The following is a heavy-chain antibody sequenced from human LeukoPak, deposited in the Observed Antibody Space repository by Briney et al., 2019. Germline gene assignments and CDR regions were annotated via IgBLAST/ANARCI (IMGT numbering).Heavy chain of an antibody. V-gene: IGHV3-23*01. Sequence: GGSLRLSCAVSGFTFSTYAMSWVRQAPGKGLEWISAVRGSGSDTYYADSVKGRFTISRDNAKNSLYLQMNSLRAEDTAVYYCARDYWFDPWGHGTLVTVSS. CDR3: ARDYWFDP. CDR2: VRGSGSDT. J-gene: IGHJ5*02. CDR1: GFTFSTYA.